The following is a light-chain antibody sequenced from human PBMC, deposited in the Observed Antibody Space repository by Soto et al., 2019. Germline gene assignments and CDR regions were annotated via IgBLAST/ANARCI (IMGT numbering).Light chain of an antibody. V-gene: IGLV2-14*01. Sequence: QSVLTQPASVSGSPGQSITISCTGTSSDVGGYNFVSWYQQHPDKAPKLMIYDVSNRPSGLSSRFSGSKSGNTASLTISGLQAEDEADYYCSSYTASSTRVFGGGTKLTVL. CDR2: DVS. CDR1: SSDVGGYNF. CDR3: SSYTASSTRV. J-gene: IGLJ3*02.